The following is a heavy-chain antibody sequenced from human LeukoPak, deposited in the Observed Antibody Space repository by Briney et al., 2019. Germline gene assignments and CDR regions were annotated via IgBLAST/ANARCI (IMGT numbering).Heavy chain of an antibody. Sequence: ASVKVSCKASGYTFTSYDINWVRQATGHGLEWMGWMNPNSGNTGYAQKLQGRVTMTRNTSISTAYMELSSLRSEATAVYYCARAVTDSSGYYYWFDPWGQGTLVTVSS. D-gene: IGHD3-22*01. J-gene: IGHJ5*02. CDR1: GYTFTSYD. CDR2: MNPNSGNT. CDR3: ARAVTDSSGYYYWFDP. V-gene: IGHV1-8*01.